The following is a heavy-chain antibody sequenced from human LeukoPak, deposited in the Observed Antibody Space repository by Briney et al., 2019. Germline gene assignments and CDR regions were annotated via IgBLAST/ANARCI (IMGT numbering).Heavy chain of an antibody. D-gene: IGHD6-19*01. CDR2: INTGNGNT. J-gene: IGHJ5*02. Sequence: ASVKVSCKASGYTFITYAIHWVRQAPGQRLEWMGWINTGNGNTKYSQEFQGRVTITRDTSASTAYMELNSLRPDDTAVYYCARERSSLTNWFDPWGQGTLVTVSS. CDR1: GYTFITYA. V-gene: IGHV1-3*04. CDR3: ARERSSLTNWFDP.